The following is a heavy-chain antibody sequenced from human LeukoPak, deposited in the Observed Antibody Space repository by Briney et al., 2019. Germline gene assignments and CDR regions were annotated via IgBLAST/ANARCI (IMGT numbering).Heavy chain of an antibody. V-gene: IGHV3-23*01. J-gene: IGHJ4*02. CDR2: ISGGGDNT. CDR1: GFTFSSYS. D-gene: IGHD2-15*01. Sequence: GGSLRLSCGASGFTFSSYSMTWVRQAPGKGLEWLSAISGGGDNTYYADSVRGRFTISRDNSRNTLYLQIHSLRAEDTARYYCAKGRVVDATAPGDYWGQGILVTVSS. CDR3: AKGRVVDATAPGDY.